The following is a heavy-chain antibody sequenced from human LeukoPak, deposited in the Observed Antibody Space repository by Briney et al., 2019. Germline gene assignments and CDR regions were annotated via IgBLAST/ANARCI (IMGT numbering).Heavy chain of an antibody. CDR3: ARVLDEPETTFDI. Sequence: PSQTLSLTCTVSGGSISSGGYYWSWIRQHPGKGLEWIGYIYYSGSTYYNPSLKSRVTISVDTSKNQFSLKLSSVTAADTAVYYCARVLDEPETTFDIWGQGTMVTVSS. J-gene: IGHJ3*02. D-gene: IGHD1-1*01. CDR1: GGSISSGGYY. V-gene: IGHV4-31*03. CDR2: IYYSGST.